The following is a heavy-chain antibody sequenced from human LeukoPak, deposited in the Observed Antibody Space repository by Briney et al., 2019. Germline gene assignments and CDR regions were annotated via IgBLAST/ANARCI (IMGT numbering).Heavy chain of an antibody. CDR1: GFTFSGHF. D-gene: IGHD2/OR15-2a*01. Sequence: GGSLRLSCSASGFTFSGHFMHWVRQAPGKGLVWVSHINSDGSWTSYADSVKGRFTISKDNAKNTVYLQMNSLRAEDTAVYYCVSFYETYWGRGTLVTVSS. V-gene: IGHV3-74*01. J-gene: IGHJ4*02. CDR2: INSDGSWT. CDR3: VSFYETY.